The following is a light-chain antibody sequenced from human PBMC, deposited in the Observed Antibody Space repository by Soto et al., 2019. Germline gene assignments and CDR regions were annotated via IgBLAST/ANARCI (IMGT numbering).Light chain of an antibody. CDR3: QQYNSWPLT. CDR1: QSVSSS. V-gene: IGKV3-15*01. Sequence: EVVMTQSPATLSVSPGERATLSCRASQSVSSSLAWYQQNPGQAPRLLIYGASTRATGVPARFSGSGSGTEFTITISSMQSEDFAVYSCQQYNSWPLTFGGGTKVEIK. J-gene: IGKJ4*01. CDR2: GAS.